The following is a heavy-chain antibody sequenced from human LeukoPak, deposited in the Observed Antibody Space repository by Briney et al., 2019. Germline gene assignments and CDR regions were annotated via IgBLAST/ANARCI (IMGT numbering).Heavy chain of an antibody. CDR1: GGSFSGYY. V-gene: IGHV4-34*01. Sequence: PSETLSLTCAVYGGSFSGYYWSWIRQPPGKGLEWIGEINHSGSTNYNPSLKSRVTISVDTSKNQFSLKLSSVTAADTAVYYCARRTYGTRPFDYWGQGTLVTVSS. D-gene: IGHD4-17*01. CDR2: INHSGST. CDR3: ARRTYGTRPFDY. J-gene: IGHJ4*02.